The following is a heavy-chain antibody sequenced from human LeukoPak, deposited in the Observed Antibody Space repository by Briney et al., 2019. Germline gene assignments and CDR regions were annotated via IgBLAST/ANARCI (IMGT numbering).Heavy chain of an antibody. CDR2: IYTSGST. CDR1: GGSISSYY. Sequence: SETLSLTCIVSGGSISSYYWSWVRQPAGKGLEWIGRIYTSGSTNYNPSLKSRVTMSVDTSKNQFSLKLNSVTAADTAVYYCAREVPLNWFDPWGQGTLVTVSS. V-gene: IGHV4-4*07. CDR3: AREVPLNWFDP. J-gene: IGHJ5*02.